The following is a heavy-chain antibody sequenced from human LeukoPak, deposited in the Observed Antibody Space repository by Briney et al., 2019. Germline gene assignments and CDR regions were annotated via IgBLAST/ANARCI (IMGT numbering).Heavy chain of an antibody. CDR2: ISGSGGST. J-gene: IGHJ4*02. V-gene: IGHV3-23*01. CDR1: GFTFSSYA. Sequence: QPGGSLRLSCAASGFTFSSYAMSWVRQAPGRGLEWVSAISGSGGSTYYADSVKGQFTISRDNSKNTLHLQMNSLRAEDTAVYHCARQLGYCSDGSCYFDYWGQGTLVTVSS. CDR3: ARQLGYCSDGSCYFDY. D-gene: IGHD2-15*01.